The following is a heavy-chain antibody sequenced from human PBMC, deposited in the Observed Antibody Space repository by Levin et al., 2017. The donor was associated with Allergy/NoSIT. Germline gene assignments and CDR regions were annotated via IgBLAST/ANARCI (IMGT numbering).Heavy chain of an antibody. CDR3: ARAGWRTTVTSFTDY. CDR1: GFTFSDYY. V-gene: IGHV1-2*02. D-gene: IGHD4-11*01. CDR2: INPKTGDT. Sequence: ASVKVSCRASGFTFSDYYIHWVRQAPRHGLEWMGWINPKTGDTYSAPKFQGRVSMTRDTSISTAYMELHSLRSDDTAVYFCARAGWRTTVTSFTDYWGQGTLVSVSS. J-gene: IGHJ4*02.